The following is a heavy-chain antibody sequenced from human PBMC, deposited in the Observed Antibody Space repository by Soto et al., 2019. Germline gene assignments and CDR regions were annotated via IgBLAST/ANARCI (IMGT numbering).Heavy chain of an antibody. CDR1: GFTFSRYA. Sequence: QVKLVESGGDVVQPEMSLRLSCVASGFTFSRYAFHWVRQAPGKGLEWLAVSSQDGKFRSYGESVRDRFTISRDNSNNTFFLQMRSLRTEDTAIYSCVRDSQLLYEGGSLDVWGRGTQVRVSS. D-gene: IGHD3-10*01. CDR3: VRDSQLLYEGGSLDV. CDR2: SSQDGKFR. V-gene: IGHV3-30*04. J-gene: IGHJ3*01.